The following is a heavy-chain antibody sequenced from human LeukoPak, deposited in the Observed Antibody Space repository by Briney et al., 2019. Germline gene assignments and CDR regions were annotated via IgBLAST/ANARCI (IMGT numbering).Heavy chain of an antibody. V-gene: IGHV3-30*18. CDR3: AKPLFYSGYTFDY. CDR2: ISYDGSNK. Sequence: GGSLRLSCAASGFSFSHYWMTWVRQAPGKGLEWVAVISYDGSNKYYADSVKGRFTISRDNSKNTLYLQMNSLRAEDTAVYYCAKPLFYSGYTFDYWGQGTLVTVSS. D-gene: IGHD3-3*01. J-gene: IGHJ4*02. CDR1: GFSFSHYW.